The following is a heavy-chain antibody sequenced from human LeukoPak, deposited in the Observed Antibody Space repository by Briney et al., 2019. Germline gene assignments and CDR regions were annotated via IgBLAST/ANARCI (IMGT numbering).Heavy chain of an antibody. CDR1: GFTFSSYW. CDR3: ARAVGDLAVSGREDY. D-gene: IGHD6-19*01. V-gene: IGHV3-7*01. J-gene: IGHJ4*02. CDR2: IKQDGSEK. Sequence: GGSLRLSCAASGFTFSSYWMSWVRQAPGKGLEWVANIKQDGSEKYYVDSVKGRFTISRDNAKNSLYLQMNSLRAEDTAVYYCARAVGDLAVSGREDYWGQGTLVTVSS.